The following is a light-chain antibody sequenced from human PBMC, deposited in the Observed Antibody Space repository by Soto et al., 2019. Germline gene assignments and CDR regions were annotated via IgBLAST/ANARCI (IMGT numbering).Light chain of an antibody. J-gene: IGKJ3*01. Sequence: EIVLTQSPATLSLSPGERATLSCRASQSVSTFLAWYQQKPGQAPRLLIYDASNRATGIPARFSGSESGTDFTLTISSLEREDFEVYYCQQRSNWIFTFGPGTKVDMK. CDR1: QSVSTF. CDR2: DAS. CDR3: QQRSNWIFT. V-gene: IGKV3-11*01.